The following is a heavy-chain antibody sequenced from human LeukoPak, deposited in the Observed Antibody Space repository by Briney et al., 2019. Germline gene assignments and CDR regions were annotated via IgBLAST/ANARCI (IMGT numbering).Heavy chain of an antibody. Sequence: GGSLRLSCAASGFTFSSYSMNWVRQAPGKGLEWVSYISSSSSTIYYADSVKGRFTISRDNAKNSLYLQMNSLRAEDTAVYYCARDLGIAAAGPPPDYWGQGTLVTVSS. V-gene: IGHV3-48*01. CDR3: ARDLGIAAAGPPPDY. J-gene: IGHJ4*02. CDR1: GFTFSSYS. CDR2: ISSSSSTI. D-gene: IGHD6-13*01.